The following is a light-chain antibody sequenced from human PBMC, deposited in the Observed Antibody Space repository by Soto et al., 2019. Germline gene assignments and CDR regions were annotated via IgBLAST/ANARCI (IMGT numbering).Light chain of an antibody. CDR3: QHFVNSLTWT. CDR1: QSVSSSD. J-gene: IGKJ1*01. CDR2: GAS. V-gene: IGKV3-20*01. Sequence: EIVFTQSPGTLSLSPGERVTLSCRASQSVSSSDLVWYQQKVGQPPRLLIFGASIRVTGIPDRFIGSGSGTDFTLTISRLEPEDFAVYYCQHFVNSLTWTFGQGTKVDIK.